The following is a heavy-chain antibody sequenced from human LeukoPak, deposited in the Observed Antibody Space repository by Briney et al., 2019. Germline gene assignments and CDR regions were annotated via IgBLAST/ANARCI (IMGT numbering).Heavy chain of an antibody. CDR1: GGSISSSNW. Sequence: SGTLSLTCAVSGGSISSSNWWSWVRQPPGKGLEWIGEIYHSESTNYNPSLKSRVTISVDKSKNQFSLKLSSVTAADTAVYYCARGDLGSSWYGDAFDIWGQGTMVTVSS. CDR3: ARGDLGSSWYGDAFDI. J-gene: IGHJ3*02. CDR2: IYHSEST. D-gene: IGHD6-13*01. V-gene: IGHV4-4*02.